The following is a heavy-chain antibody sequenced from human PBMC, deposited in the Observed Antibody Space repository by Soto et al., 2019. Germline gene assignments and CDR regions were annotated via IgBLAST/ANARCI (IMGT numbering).Heavy chain of an antibody. V-gene: IGHV3-33*01. J-gene: IGHJ4*02. CDR1: GFTFSSYC. CDR3: ARTGYSYGQYYFDY. D-gene: IGHD5-18*01. Sequence: PGGSLRLSCTASGFTFSSYCMHWVRQDPGKGLEWVAVIWYDGSNKYYADSVKGRFTISRDNSKNTLYLQMNSLRAEDTAVYYCARTGYSYGQYYFDYWGQGTLVTVSS. CDR2: IWYDGSNK.